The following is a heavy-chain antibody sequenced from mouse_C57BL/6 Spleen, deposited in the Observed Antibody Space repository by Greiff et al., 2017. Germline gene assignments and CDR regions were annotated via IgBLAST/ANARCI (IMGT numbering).Heavy chain of an antibody. J-gene: IGHJ4*01. V-gene: IGHV1-26*01. Sequence: EVQLVESGPELVKPGASVKISCKASGYTFTDYYMNWVKQSHGKSLEWIGDINPNNGGTSYNQKFKGKATLTVDKSSSTAYMELRSLTSEDSAVYYCARSDSSGSYYAMDYWGQGTSVTVSS. CDR3: ARSDSSGSYYAMDY. D-gene: IGHD3-2*02. CDR2: INPNNGGT. CDR1: GYTFTDYY.